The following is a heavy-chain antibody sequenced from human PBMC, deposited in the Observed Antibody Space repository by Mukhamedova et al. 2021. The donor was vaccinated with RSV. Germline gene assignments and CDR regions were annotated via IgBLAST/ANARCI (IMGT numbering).Heavy chain of an antibody. CDR2: INRDGSST. V-gene: IGHV3-74*01. CDR1: RTSW. D-gene: IGHD1-26*01. Sequence: RTSWMHWVRQAPGKGLVWVSFINRDGSSTSYADSVKGRFTISRDNAKNTLYLQMNSLRAEDTGVYCCTRDGSYASGYWGQGTLVT. J-gene: IGHJ4*02. CDR3: TRDGSYASGY.